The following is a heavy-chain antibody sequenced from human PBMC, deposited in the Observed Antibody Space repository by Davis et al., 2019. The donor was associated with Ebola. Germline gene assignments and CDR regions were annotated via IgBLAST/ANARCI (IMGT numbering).Heavy chain of an antibody. CDR1: GYSFTSYW. CDR2: IYPGDSDT. CDR3: ARHLRYCSGGRCYSSYFDY. D-gene: IGHD2-15*01. V-gene: IGHV5-51*01. J-gene: IGHJ4*02. Sequence: PGGSLRLSCKGSGYSFTSYWIGWVRQMPGKGLEWMGIIYPGDSDTRYSPSFQGQVTISADKSISTAYLQWTSLRASDTAMYYCARHLRYCSGGRCYSSYFDYWGQGTLVTVSS.